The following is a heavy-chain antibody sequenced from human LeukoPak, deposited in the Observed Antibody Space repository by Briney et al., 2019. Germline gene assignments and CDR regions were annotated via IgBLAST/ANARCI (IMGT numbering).Heavy chain of an antibody. D-gene: IGHD6-19*01. Sequence: ASVKVSCKASGYMFTGYYMHWVRQAPGQGLEWMGWINPNSGGTNYAQKFQGRVTMTRDTSISAAYMDLNRLRSDDTAVYYCARVVAVTGTPVYYMDVWGKGTTVTVSS. CDR2: INPNSGGT. CDR3: ARVVAVTGTPVYYMDV. CDR1: GYMFTGYY. V-gene: IGHV1-2*02. J-gene: IGHJ6*03.